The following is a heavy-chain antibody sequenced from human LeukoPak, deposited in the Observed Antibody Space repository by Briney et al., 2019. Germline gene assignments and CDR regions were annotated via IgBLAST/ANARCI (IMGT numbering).Heavy chain of an antibody. J-gene: IGHJ4*02. CDR2: MYYSGSTYSGST. Sequence: SETLSLTCTVSGGSVSSSNYYWGWIRQPPGKGLEWIGSMYYSGSTYSGSTYYNPSLKSRVTISVDTSKNQFSLKLSSVTAADTAVYYCARGPRGYSYVNFDYWGQGTLVTVSS. D-gene: IGHD5-18*01. CDR3: ARGPRGYSYVNFDY. V-gene: IGHV4-39*07. CDR1: GGSVSSSNYY.